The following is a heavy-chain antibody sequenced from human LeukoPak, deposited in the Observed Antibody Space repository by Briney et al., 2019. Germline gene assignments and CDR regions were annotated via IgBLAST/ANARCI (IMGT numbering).Heavy chain of an antibody. CDR1: GYTFTSYG. CDR2: ISAYNGNT. J-gene: IGHJ6*02. V-gene: IGHV1-18*01. CDR3: ARGYSSSWTTNYYYYGMDV. Sequence: ASVKVSCKASGYTFTSYGISRVRQAPGQGLEWMGWISAYNGNTNYAQKLQGRVTMTTDTSTSTAYMELRSLRSDDTAVYYCARGYSSSWTTNYYYYGMDVWGQGTTVTVSS. D-gene: IGHD6-13*01.